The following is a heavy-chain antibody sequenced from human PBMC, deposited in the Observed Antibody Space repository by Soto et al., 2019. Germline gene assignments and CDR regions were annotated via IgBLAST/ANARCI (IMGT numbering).Heavy chain of an antibody. D-gene: IGHD2-21*01. Sequence: QVQLQESGPGLVKPSETLSLTCTVSGASIGTYYWTWIRQPPGKGLEWVGDTYDSGSANYDPSLKRRLTISIDTSKNPFSLQLSSVTAADTAVYYCARFRIAHRFDPWGQGTLVIVSS. CDR3: ARFRIAHRFDP. V-gene: IGHV4-59*03. CDR2: TYDSGSA. J-gene: IGHJ5*02. CDR1: GASIGTYY.